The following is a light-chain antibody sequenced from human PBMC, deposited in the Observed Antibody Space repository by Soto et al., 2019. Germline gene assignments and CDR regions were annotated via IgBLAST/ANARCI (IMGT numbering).Light chain of an antibody. CDR1: QSVSSY. Sequence: EIVLTQSPATLSLSPGERATLSCRASQSVSSYLAWYQQKPGQPPRLLIYDASNRATGIPARLSGSGSGTDFTLTISSLEPEDFAIYYCQQRSNWLSITYGQGTRQAI. V-gene: IGKV3-11*01. CDR3: QQRSNWLSIT. CDR2: DAS. J-gene: IGKJ5*01.